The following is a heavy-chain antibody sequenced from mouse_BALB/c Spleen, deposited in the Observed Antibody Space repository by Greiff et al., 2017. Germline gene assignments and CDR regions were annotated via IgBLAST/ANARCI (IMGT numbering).Heavy chain of an antibody. CDR2: ISNGGGST. CDR1: GFTFSSYT. J-gene: IGHJ3*01. CDR3: ARQGGNYFFAY. V-gene: IGHV5-12-2*01. Sequence: DVHLVESGGGLVQPGGSLKLSCAASGFTFSSYTMSWVRQTPEKRLEWVAYISNGGGSTYYPDTVKGRFTISRDNAKNTLYLQMSSLKSEDTAMYYCARQGGNYFFAYWGQGTLVTVSA. D-gene: IGHD2-1*01.